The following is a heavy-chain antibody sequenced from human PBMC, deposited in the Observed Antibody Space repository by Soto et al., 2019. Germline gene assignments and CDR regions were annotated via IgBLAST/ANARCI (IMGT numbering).Heavy chain of an antibody. J-gene: IGHJ6*02. CDR2: IWYDGSNK. Sequence: PGGSLRLSCAASGFTFSSYGMHWVRQAPGKGLEWVAVIWYDGSNKYYADSVKGRFTISRDNSKNTLYLQMNSLRAEDTAVYYCARDRVVVVPAAGMDVWGQGTTVTVSS. D-gene: IGHD2-2*01. CDR3: ARDRVVVVPAAGMDV. V-gene: IGHV3-33*01. CDR1: GFTFSSYG.